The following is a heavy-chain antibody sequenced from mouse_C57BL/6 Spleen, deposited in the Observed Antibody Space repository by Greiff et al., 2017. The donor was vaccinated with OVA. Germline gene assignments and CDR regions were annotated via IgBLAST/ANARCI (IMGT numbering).Heavy chain of an antibody. V-gene: IGHV5-17*01. CDR2: ISSGSSTI. CDR1: GFTFSDYG. D-gene: IGHD2-1*01. CDR3: ARTLYNFPYYYAMDY. Sequence: EVMLVESGGGLVKPGGSLKLSCAASGFTFSDYGMHWVRQAPEQGLEWVAYISSGSSTIYYAYKVKGRFTISRYNAENTLFLQMTSLRSEDTAMYYCARTLYNFPYYYAMDYWGQGTSVTVSS. J-gene: IGHJ4*01.